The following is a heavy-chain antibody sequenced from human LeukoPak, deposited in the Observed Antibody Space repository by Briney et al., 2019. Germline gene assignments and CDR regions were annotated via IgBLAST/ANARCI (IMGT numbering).Heavy chain of an antibody. J-gene: IGHJ4*02. Sequence: GGSLRLSCAASGFTFSSYWMSWVRQAPGKGLEWVAVISYDGINKYYADSVKGRFTISRDNSKNTLYLEMGSLRAEDMAVYYCARYGSEGAFDYWGQGTLVTVSS. CDR3: ARYGSEGAFDY. CDR2: ISYDGINK. V-gene: IGHV3-30*14. D-gene: IGHD3-10*01. CDR1: GFTFSSYW.